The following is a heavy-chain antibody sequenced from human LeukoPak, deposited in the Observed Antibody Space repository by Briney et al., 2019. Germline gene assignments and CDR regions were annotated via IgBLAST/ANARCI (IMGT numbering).Heavy chain of an antibody. CDR3: AREGGGAAGLDY. Sequence: GASVKVSCKASGYTFSGYYMQWVRQAPGQGLEWMGIINPSGVSTSYAQKFQGRVTMTRDTSTSTVYMDLSSLRSEDTAVYYCAREGGGAAGLDYWGQGTLVTVSS. V-gene: IGHV1-46*01. J-gene: IGHJ4*02. D-gene: IGHD6-13*01. CDR2: INPSGVST. CDR1: GYTFSGYY.